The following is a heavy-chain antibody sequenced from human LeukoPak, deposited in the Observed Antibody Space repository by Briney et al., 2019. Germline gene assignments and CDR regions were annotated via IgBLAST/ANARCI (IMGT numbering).Heavy chain of an antibody. CDR2: FDPENGET. V-gene: IGHV1-24*01. D-gene: IGHD3-22*01. Sequence: ASVKVSCKVSGYIFTELSMHWVRQAPGKGLEWMGSFDPENGETLYAQEFQGRVTLTEDTSADTAYMELISLRSEDTAVYYCTRSAVVLPYYFDYWGQETLVTVSS. CDR3: TRSAVVLPYYFDY. CDR1: GYIFTELS. J-gene: IGHJ4*02.